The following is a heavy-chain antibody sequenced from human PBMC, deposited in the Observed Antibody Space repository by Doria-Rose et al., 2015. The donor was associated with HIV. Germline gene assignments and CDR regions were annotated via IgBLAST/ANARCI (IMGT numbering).Heavy chain of an antibody. J-gene: IGHJ4*02. CDR2: VYYTEGT. Sequence: QVQLQESGPGQVKPSQTLSLTCTVSGGSIGSAGYYWSWKRQHPGKGLEWIGYVYYTEGTSYNPSLKSRVTMSMDTSKNQFALNLTSVTAADTAVYYCARDWVWGQGALVTASS. CDR1: GGSIGSAGYY. CDR3: ARDWV. V-gene: IGHV4-31*03. D-gene: IGHD3-16*01.